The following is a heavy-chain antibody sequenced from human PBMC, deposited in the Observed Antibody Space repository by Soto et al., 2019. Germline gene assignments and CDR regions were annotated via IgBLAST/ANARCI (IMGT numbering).Heavy chain of an antibody. Sequence: ASVKVSCKASGYTFTGYYMHWVRQAPGQGLEWMGWINPNSGGTNYAQKFQGWVTMTRDTSISTAYMELSRLRSDDTAVYYCARGTQWLAGPAFDIWGQGTMVTVSS. V-gene: IGHV1-2*04. D-gene: IGHD6-19*01. CDR3: ARGTQWLAGPAFDI. J-gene: IGHJ3*02. CDR1: GYTFTGYY. CDR2: INPNSGGT.